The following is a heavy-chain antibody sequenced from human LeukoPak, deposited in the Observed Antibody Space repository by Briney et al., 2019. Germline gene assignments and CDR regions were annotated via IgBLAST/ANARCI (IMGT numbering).Heavy chain of an antibody. CDR3: AREYDSSGYPQRLDY. V-gene: IGHV1-69*04. J-gene: IGHJ4*02. D-gene: IGHD3-22*01. CDR2: IIPIFGIA. Sequence: ASVKVSCKASGGTFSSYAISWVRQAPGQGLEWMGRIIPIFGIANYAQKFQGRVTITADKSTSTAYMELSSLRSEDTAVYYCAREYDSSGYPQRLDYWGQRTLVTVSS. CDR1: GGTFSSYA.